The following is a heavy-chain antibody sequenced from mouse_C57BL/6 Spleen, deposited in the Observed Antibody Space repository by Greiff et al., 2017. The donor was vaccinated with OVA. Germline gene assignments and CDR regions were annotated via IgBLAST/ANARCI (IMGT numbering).Heavy chain of an antibody. V-gene: IGHV1-72*01. CDR2: IDPNSGGT. J-gene: IGHJ3*01. CDR3: ARGGSSGYEAWFAY. Sequence: QVQLQQPGAELVKPGASVKLSCKASGYTFTSYWMHWVKQRPGRGLEWIGRIDPNSGGTKYNEKFKSKATRTVDKPSSTAYMQRSSLTSEDSAVYYCARGGSSGYEAWFAYWGQGTLVTVSA. CDR1: GYTFTSYW. D-gene: IGHD3-2*02.